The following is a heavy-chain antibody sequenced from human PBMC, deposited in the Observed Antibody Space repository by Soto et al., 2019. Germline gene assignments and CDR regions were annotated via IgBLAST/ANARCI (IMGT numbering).Heavy chain of an antibody. J-gene: IGHJ4*02. V-gene: IGHV3-48*02. CDR2: ISSSSSTI. Sequence: EVQLVESGGGLVQPGGSLRLSCAASGFTFSSYSMNWVRQAPGKGLEWVSYISSSSSTIYYADSVKGRFTISRDNAKNSLDLQMNSLRDEDTAVYYCARDTQGDFWSGYYRDYWGQGTLVTVSS. D-gene: IGHD3-3*01. CDR1: GFTFSSYS. CDR3: ARDTQGDFWSGYYRDY.